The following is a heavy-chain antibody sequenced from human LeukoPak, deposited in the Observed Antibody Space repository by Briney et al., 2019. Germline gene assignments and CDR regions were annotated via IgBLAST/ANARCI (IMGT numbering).Heavy chain of an antibody. D-gene: IGHD5-24*01. CDR1: GGSISSSSYY. Sequence: SETLSLTCTVSGGSISSSSYYWGWIRQPPGKGLEWIGSIYYSGSTYYNPSLKSRVTISVDTSKNQFSLKLSSVTAADTAVYYCASRSGWLLGRFDAFDIWGQGTMVTVSS. CDR2: IYYSGST. V-gene: IGHV4-39*07. J-gene: IGHJ3*02. CDR3: ASRSGWLLGRFDAFDI.